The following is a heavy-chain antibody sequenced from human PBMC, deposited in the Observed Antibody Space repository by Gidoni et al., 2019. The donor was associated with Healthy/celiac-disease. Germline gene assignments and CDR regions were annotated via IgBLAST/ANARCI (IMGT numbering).Heavy chain of an antibody. J-gene: IGHJ4*02. CDR3: ARGGITIFGVVIISGFDN. CDR1: GGSISSSSYY. CDR2: IYYSGST. V-gene: IGHV4-39*01. Sequence: QLQLQESGPGLVKPSETLSLTCTVSGGSISSSSYYWGWIRQPPGKGLEWIGNIYYSGSTYHNPSLKSRVTISVDTPKNQLSLKLSSVTAADTAVYYCARGGITIFGVVIISGFDNWGQGTLVAVSS. D-gene: IGHD3-3*01.